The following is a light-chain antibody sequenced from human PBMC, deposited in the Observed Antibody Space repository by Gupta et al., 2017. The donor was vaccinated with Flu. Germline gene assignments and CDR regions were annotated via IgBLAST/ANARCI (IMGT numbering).Light chain of an antibody. J-gene: IGKJ3*01. CDR1: QGISSY. Sequence: RVTITCRASQGISSYLAWYQQKPGKAPKLLIYAASTLQSGVPSRFSGSGSGTDFTLTISCLQSEDFATYYCQQYYSYPRGFTFGPGTKVDIK. CDR3: QQYYSYPRGFT. CDR2: AAS. V-gene: IGKV1-8*01.